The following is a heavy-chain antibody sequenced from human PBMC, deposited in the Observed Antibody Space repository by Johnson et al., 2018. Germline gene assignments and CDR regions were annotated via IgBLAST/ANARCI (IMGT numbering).Heavy chain of an antibody. Sequence: VQLVQSGGGLVQPGRSLRLSCAASGFTFDDYAMHWVRQAPGKGLAWVSGISWNRGSIGYADSVKGRFPISRDNAKNSLYLQMNSQRAEDTALYYCGKGSCGRSTSCYEYYYYMDVWGKGTTVTVSS. CDR1: GFTFDDYA. CDR3: GKGSCGRSTSCYEYYYYMDV. D-gene: IGHD2-2*01. J-gene: IGHJ6*03. CDR2: ISWNRGSI. V-gene: IGHV3-9*01.